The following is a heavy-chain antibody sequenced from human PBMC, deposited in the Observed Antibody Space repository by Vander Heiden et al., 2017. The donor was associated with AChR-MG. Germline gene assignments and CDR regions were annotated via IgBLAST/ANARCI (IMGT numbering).Heavy chain of an antibody. CDR2: IKWDSSML. D-gene: IGHD3-16*02. V-gene: IGHV3-9*01. Sequence: EVQLVESGGAPFRLGRPWSRSGPPPASPFVDHTIHWVRQIPGKGLEWVSGIKWDSSMLDYADSVRGRFTISRDNAKSSLFLQMNSLRVEDTALYFCVKDMNRLTFGGMIADYWGQGTLVTVSS. CDR1: ASPFVDHT. J-gene: IGHJ4*02. CDR3: VKDMNRLTFGGMIADY.